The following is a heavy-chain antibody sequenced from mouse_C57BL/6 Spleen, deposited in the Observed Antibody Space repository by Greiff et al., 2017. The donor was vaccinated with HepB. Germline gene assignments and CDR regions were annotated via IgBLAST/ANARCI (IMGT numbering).Heavy chain of an antibody. CDR2: IYPGDGDT. V-gene: IGHV1-82*01. CDR1: GYAFSSSW. D-gene: IGHD1-1*01. J-gene: IGHJ1*03. CDR3: AREGGTVGPNWYFDV. Sequence: VQLQQSGPELVKPGASVKISCKASGYAFSSSWMNWVKQRPGKGLEWIGRIYPGDGDTNYNGKFKGKATLTAAKSSSTAYMQLSSLTSEDSAVYFCAREGGTVGPNWYFDVWGTGTTVTVSS.